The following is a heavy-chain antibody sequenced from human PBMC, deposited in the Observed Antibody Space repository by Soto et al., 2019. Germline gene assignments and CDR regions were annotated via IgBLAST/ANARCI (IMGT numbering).Heavy chain of an antibody. Sequence: ASVKVSCKASGYTFTSYYMHWVRQAPGQGLEWMGIINPSGGSTSYAQKFQGRVTMTRDTSTSTVYMELSSLRSEDTAVYYCAREGSGYEYDYYYGMDVWGQGTTVTV. D-gene: IGHD5-12*01. J-gene: IGHJ6*02. CDR2: INPSGGST. V-gene: IGHV1-46*01. CDR3: AREGSGYEYDYYYGMDV. CDR1: GYTFTSYY.